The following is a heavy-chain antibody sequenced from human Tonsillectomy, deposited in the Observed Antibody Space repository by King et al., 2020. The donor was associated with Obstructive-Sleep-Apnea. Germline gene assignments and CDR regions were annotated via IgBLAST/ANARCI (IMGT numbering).Heavy chain of an antibody. CDR1: GFTFDDYG. CDR3: AKDSGAATGSFIDY. Sequence: VQLVESGGVVVQPGGSLRLSCAATGFTFDDYGMHWVRQAPGKGLEWVSLISWDGGRTYYADSVKGRFTISRDNSKNSLYLQMNSLRAEDTALYYCAKDSGAATGSFIDYWGQGTLVSVSS. D-gene: IGHD3-9*01. V-gene: IGHV3-43D*03. J-gene: IGHJ4*02. CDR2: ISWDGGRT.